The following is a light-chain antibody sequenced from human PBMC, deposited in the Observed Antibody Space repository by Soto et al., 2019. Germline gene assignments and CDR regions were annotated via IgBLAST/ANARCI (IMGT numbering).Light chain of an antibody. V-gene: IGLV1-40*01. CDR3: QSYDSTLSGLISV. CDR1: TSNIGAGYD. CDR2: GNT. J-gene: IGLJ1*01. Sequence: QSVLTQPPSVSGALGQRVTISCTGITSNIGAGYDVHWYQLLPGRAPKLLTYGNTNRPSGVPDRFSGSKSATSASLAITGLQAEDEAIFYCQSYDSTLSGLISVSGTGPKVT.